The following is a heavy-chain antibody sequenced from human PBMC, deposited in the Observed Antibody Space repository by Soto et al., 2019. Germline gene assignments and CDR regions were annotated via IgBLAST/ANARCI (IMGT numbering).Heavy chain of an antibody. D-gene: IGHD3-10*01. Sequence: VQLQESGPGLVKPSETLSLTCTVSGASMNSYYWSWIRQPPGKGLEWIGYIFYGGSTNYNPSLKSRVTISPNTAKNHVSPGLNSVTAGDTALYLWSRSGFLAPPPLWGQGTLVTVSS. CDR2: IFYGGST. V-gene: IGHV4-59*01. CDR3: SRSGFLAPPPL. CDR1: GASMNSYY. J-gene: IGHJ4*02.